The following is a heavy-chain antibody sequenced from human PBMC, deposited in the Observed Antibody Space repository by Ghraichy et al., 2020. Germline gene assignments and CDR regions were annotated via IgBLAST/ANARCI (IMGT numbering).Heavy chain of an antibody. V-gene: IGHV4-34*01. CDR1: GGSFSGYY. CDR3: ARDRNYGSGSYLDVIRV. D-gene: IGHD3-10*01. CDR2: INHSGST. J-gene: IGHJ4*02. Sequence: SETLSLTCAVYGGSFSGYYWSWIRQPPGKGLEWIGEINHSGSTNYNPSLKSRVTISVDTSKNQFSLKLSSVTAADTAVYYCARDRNYGSGSYLDVIRVWGQGTLVTVSS.